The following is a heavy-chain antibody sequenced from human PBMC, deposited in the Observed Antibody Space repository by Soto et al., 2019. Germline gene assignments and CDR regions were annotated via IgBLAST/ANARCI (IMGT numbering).Heavy chain of an antibody. CDR3: ARDKVVVVPAAADYYYYGMDV. J-gene: IGHJ6*02. CDR1: GGTFSSYA. V-gene: IGHV1-69*06. CDR2: IIPIFGTA. Sequence: QVQLVQSGAEVKKPGSSVKVSCKASGGTFSSYAISWVRQAPGQGLEWMGGIIPIFGTANYAQKFQGRVTITADKSTSTAYMELSSLRSEDTAVYYCARDKVVVVPAAADYYYYGMDVWGQGTTVTVSS. D-gene: IGHD2-2*01.